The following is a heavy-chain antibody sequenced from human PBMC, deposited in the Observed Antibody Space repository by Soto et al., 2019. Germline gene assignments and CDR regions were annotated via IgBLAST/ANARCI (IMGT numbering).Heavy chain of an antibody. V-gene: IGHV5-10-1*01. D-gene: IGHD3-22*01. Sequence: GASLKISCKGSGYSFAGYWITWVRQKPGKGLEWMGRIDPSDSQTYYSPSFRGHVTISVTKSITTVFLLWSSLRASDTAMYYCARQIYDSDTGPNFQYYFDSWGQGTPVTVSS. CDR1: GYSFAGYW. J-gene: IGHJ4*02. CDR2: IDPSDSQT. CDR3: ARQIYDSDTGPNFQYYFDS.